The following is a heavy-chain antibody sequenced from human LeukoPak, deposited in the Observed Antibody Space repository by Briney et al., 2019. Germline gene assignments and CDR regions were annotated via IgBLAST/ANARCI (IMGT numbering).Heavy chain of an antibody. CDR3: ARARGRRAATLHY. CDR2: INHSGST. Sequence: SETLSLTCPGYVWSFSGYYWSWIRQPPGKGLEWIGEINHSGSTNYNPSLQSPATISVHTSESQFSLKLSSVTAADTAVYYCARARGRRAATLHYGGQGTLVTVS. V-gene: IGHV4-34*01. D-gene: IGHD6-13*01. CDR1: VWSFSGYY. J-gene: IGHJ4*02.